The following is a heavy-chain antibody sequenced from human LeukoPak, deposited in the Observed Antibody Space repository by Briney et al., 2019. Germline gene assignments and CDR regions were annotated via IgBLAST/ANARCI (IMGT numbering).Heavy chain of an antibody. V-gene: IGHV3-53*01. D-gene: IGHD3-10*01. CDR3: ARNTMVRELYYYYGMDV. J-gene: IGHJ6*02. CDR2: IYSGGST. Sequence: GGSLRLSCAASGFTVSSNYMSWVRQAPGKGLEWVSVIYSGGSTYYADSVKGRFTISRDNSKNTLYLQMNSLRAEDTAVYYCARNTMVRELYYYYGMDVWGQGATVIVSS. CDR1: GFTVSSNY.